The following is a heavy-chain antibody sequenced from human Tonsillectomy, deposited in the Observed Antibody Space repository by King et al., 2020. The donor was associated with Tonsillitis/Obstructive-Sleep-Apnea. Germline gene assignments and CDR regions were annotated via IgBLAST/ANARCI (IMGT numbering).Heavy chain of an antibody. CDR1: GFTFNSFA. CDR3: ASGSPPFSISTSSSYFFDY. J-gene: IGHJ4*02. Sequence: VQLVESGGGVVQPGRSLRLSCAASGFTFNSFAMHWVRQAPGKGLEWVAQILYCESSKDFGDSVKGRFSISRDNSQNMVYLQMNSLRAEDTAVFYCASGSPPFSISTSSSYFFDYWGQGTPVTVSS. V-gene: IGHV3-33*05. CDR2: ILYCESSK. D-gene: IGHD2-2*01.